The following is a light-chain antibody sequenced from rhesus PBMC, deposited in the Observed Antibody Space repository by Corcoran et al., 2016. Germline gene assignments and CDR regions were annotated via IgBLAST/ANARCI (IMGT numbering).Light chain of an antibody. J-gene: IGLJ1*01. CDR3: SSYASSNTYI. CDR1: SSDIGDYNR. Sequence: QAAPTQSPSVSGSPGQSVTISCTGSSSDIGDYNRVSWYQQRPGRAPKLMIYEVSKRPSGGSDRFSGSKSGNTASLTISGLQAEDEAEYYCSSYASSNTYIFGVGTRVTVL. V-gene: IGLV2-13*03. CDR2: EVS.